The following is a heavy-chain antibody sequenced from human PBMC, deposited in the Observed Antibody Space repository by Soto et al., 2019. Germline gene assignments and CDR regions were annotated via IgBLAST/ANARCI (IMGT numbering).Heavy chain of an antibody. CDR1: GFTFSGYW. CDR2: IKPDGSVQ. D-gene: IGHD4-4*01. CDR3: ARATYSNAWYRFDL. Sequence: QLVESGGGLVQPGGSLRLSCEASGFTFSGYWMSWVRQAPGKGLGWVADIKPDGSVQYYVDSVKGRFTISRDNAKKLLYLQMNGLGAEDTALYYCARATYSNAWYRFDLWGQGTLVTVSS. V-gene: IGHV3-7*03. J-gene: IGHJ4*02.